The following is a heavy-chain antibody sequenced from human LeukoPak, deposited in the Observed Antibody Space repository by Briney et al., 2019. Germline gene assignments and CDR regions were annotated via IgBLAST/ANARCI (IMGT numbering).Heavy chain of an antibody. CDR3: ARDDRLTVDP. V-gene: IGHV4-59*01. CDR2: IYYSGST. Sequence: SGTLSLTCTVSGGSISSYYWSWIRQPPGQGLEWIGYIYYSGSTNYNPSLKSRVTITVDTSKNQFSLKLSSVTAADTAVYYCARDDRLTVDPWGQGTLVTVSS. J-gene: IGHJ5*02. D-gene: IGHD2-21*01. CDR1: GGSISSYY.